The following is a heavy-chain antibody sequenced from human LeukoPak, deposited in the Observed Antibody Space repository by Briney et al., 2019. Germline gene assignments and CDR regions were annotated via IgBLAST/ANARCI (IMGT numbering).Heavy chain of an antibody. CDR3: AGDFDY. J-gene: IGHJ4*02. CDR2: IRYDASNK. V-gene: IGHV3-30*02. CDR1: GFTFSSYD. Sequence: PGGSLRLSCAASGFTFSSYDMHWVRQAPGKGLEWVAFIRYDASNKYYADSVKGRFTIPRDNSENTLYLQMNSLGVEDTAVYYYAGDFDYWGQGTLVTVSS.